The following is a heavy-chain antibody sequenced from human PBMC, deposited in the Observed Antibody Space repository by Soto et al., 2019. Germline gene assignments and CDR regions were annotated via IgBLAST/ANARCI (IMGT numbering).Heavy chain of an antibody. CDR2: MSHSGGT. J-gene: IGHJ3*02. V-gene: IGHV4-34*01. Sequence: QVQLQQWGAGLLKPSETLSLTCAVYGGSVNSGNYYWSWIRQHPGKGLEWLGEMSHSGGTHFNPSLKSRVTISVDKSKNQFSLKMRSVTAADTALYYCARVERGTATTVVDAFDIWGPGTLVTVSS. D-gene: IGHD1-1*01. CDR1: GGSVNSGNYY. CDR3: ARVERGTATTVVDAFDI.